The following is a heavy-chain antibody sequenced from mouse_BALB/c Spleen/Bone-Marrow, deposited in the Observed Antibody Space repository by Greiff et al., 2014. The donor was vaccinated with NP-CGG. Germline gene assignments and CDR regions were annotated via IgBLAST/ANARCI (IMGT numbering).Heavy chain of an antibody. CDR3: ARSKEYYDPFCY. CDR2: IYPGSGST. D-gene: IGHD2-4*01. J-gene: IGHJ2*01. Sequence: VHLVESGPELVKPGASVKMSCKASGYTFTDYVISWVKQRTGQGLEWIGEIYPGSGSTYYNEKFKGKATLTADKSSNPAYMQLSRLTSEDSGVYFCARSKEYYDPFCYRGQGTTLTVSS. V-gene: IGHV1-77*01. CDR1: GYTFTDYV.